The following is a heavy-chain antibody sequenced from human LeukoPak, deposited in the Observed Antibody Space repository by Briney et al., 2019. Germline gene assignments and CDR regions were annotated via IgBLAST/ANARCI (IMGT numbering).Heavy chain of an antibody. CDR2: INPNSGGT. Sequence: ASVKVSCKASGYTFTGYYMHWVRQAPGQGLEWMGWINPNSGGTNYAQKFQGRVTMTRDTSISTAYMELSRLRSDDTAVYYCARDPGPHDLTITMVRGVISPSLFDYWGQGTLVTVSS. D-gene: IGHD3-10*01. CDR1: GYTFTGYY. J-gene: IGHJ4*02. V-gene: IGHV1-2*02. CDR3: ARDPGPHDLTITMVRGVISPSLFDY.